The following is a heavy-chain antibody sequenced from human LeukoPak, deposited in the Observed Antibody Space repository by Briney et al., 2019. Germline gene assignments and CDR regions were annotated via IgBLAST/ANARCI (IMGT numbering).Heavy chain of an antibody. CDR1: GDTFSSNSAA. V-gene: IGHV6-1*01. CDR2: TYYRSKMYN. CDR3: ARADYSNLNYYYYMDV. J-gene: IGHJ6*03. Sequence: SQTLSLTCAISGDTFSSNSAAWNWTRQSPSRGLEWLVRTYYRSKMYNDYAVSVKSRITINPDTSKNQFSLQLNSVTPEDTAVYYCARADYSNLNYYYYMDVWGKGTTVTVSS. D-gene: IGHD4-11*01.